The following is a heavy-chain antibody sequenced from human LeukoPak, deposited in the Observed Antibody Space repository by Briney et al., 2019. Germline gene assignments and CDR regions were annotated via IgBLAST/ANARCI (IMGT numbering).Heavy chain of an antibody. J-gene: IGHJ4*02. CDR1: GYTFAGYY. CDR3: ARDGELRDHEGGFDY. CDR2: INPKNGET. V-gene: IGHV1-2*02. D-gene: IGHD3-10*01. Sequence: VASVKVSCKASGYTFAGYYIHWVRQAPGQGLEWMGWINPKNGETNYAQKFQSTVPMTRDTSISTAYMELSGLRSDDTAVYYCARDGELRDHEGGFDYWGQGTLVTVSS.